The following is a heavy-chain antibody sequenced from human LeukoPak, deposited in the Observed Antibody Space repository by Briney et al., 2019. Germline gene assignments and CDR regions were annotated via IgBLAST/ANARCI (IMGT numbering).Heavy chain of an antibody. CDR3: AREGIDY. V-gene: IGHV1-8*03. Sequence: ASVKVCCKAAGYTFTNYDINWVRQATGQGLEWMGYMNPNSGNSAYAQKVQGRVTITTDAAISTAYMELSGLTSEDTALYYCAREGIDYWGQGTLVTVSS. J-gene: IGHJ4*02. CDR1: GYTFTNYD. D-gene: IGHD6-13*01. CDR2: MNPNSGNS.